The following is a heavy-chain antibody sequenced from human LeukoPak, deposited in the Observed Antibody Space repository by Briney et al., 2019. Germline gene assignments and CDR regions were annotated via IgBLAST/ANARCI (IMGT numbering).Heavy chain of an antibody. J-gene: IGHJ3*02. CDR1: GGSFGGYY. CDR2: INHSGST. Sequence: SETLSLTCAVYGGSFGGYYWSWIRQPPGKGLEWIGEINHSGSTNYNPSLKSRVTISVDTSKNQFSLKLSSVTAADTAVYYCARGGSLSITMIVVVIPRAFDIWGQGTIVTVSS. CDR3: ARGGSLSITMIVVVIPRAFDI. V-gene: IGHV4-34*01. D-gene: IGHD3-22*01.